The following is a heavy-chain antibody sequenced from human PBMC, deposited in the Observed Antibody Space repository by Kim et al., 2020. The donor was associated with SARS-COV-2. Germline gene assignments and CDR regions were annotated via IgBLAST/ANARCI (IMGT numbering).Heavy chain of an antibody. Sequence: GGSLRLSCAASGFTFSSYGMHWVRQAPGKGLEWVAVIWYDGSNKYYADSVKGRFTISRDNSKNTLYLQMNSLRAEDTAVYYCARALEDPRVYYYYGMDVWGQGTTVTVSS. CDR2: IWYDGSNK. CDR3: ARALEDPRVYYYYGMDV. CDR1: GFTFSSYG. V-gene: IGHV3-33*01. J-gene: IGHJ6*02.